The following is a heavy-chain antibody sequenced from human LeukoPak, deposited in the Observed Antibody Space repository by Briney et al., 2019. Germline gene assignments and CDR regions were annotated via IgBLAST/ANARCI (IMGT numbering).Heavy chain of an antibody. V-gene: IGHV3-21*01. CDR3: VRHGDTDSCLAN. D-gene: IGHD2-2*01. CDR2: FKTKYHQV. CDR1: GFTFSDYA. J-gene: IGHJ4*02. Sequence: GGSLRLSCVASGFTFSDYAMNWVRQAPGKGLEWVSTFKTKYHQVYYAESVRGRFTISRDNAKSSLYLQMNDLRAEDTAVYYCVRHGDTDSCLANWGQGTLVTVSS.